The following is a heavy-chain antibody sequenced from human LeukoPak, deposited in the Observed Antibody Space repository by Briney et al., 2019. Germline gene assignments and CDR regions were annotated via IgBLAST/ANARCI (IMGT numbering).Heavy chain of an antibody. J-gene: IGHJ2*01. Sequence: SETLSLTCTVSGGSISSYYWSWIRQPPGKGLEWIGYIYYSGSTNYNPSLKSRATISLDTSKSQFSLKLSSVTAADTAVYYCAGYGDYWYFDLWGRGTLVTVSS. CDR1: GGSISSYY. CDR3: AGYGDYWYFDL. CDR2: IYYSGST. D-gene: IGHD4-17*01. V-gene: IGHV4-59*01.